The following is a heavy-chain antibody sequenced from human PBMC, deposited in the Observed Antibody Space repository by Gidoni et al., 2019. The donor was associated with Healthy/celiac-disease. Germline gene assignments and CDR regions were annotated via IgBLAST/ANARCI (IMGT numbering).Heavy chain of an antibody. J-gene: IGHJ6*03. Sequence: QVQLVQSGAEVKKPGSSVKVSCKASGGTFSRYAHSWVRPSPGPGLEWMGGIMPIFGTANDAEKFQGRVTITADESTSTAYMELSSLRSEDTAVYYCASGYSYASPKGYYYYMDVWGKGTTVTVSS. CDR3: ASGYSYASPKGYYYYMDV. CDR1: GGTFSRYA. V-gene: IGHV1-69*01. CDR2: IMPIFGTA. D-gene: IGHD5-18*01.